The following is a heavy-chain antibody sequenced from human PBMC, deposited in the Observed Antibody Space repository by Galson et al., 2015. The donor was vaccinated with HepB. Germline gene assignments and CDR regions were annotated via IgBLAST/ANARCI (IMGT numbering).Heavy chain of an antibody. CDR2: IIPIFGTA. Sequence: SVKVSCKASGGTFSSYAISWVRQAPGQGLEWMGGIIPIFGTANYAQKFQGRVTITADESTSTAYMGLSSLRSEDTAVYYCARGGVATSPDYYYYGMDVWGQGTTVTVSS. CDR3: ARGGVATSPDYYYYGMDV. D-gene: IGHD5-12*01. CDR1: GGTFSSYA. J-gene: IGHJ6*02. V-gene: IGHV1-69*13.